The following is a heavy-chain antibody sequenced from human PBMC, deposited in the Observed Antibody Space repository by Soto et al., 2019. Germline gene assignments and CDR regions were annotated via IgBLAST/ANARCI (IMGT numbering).Heavy chain of an antibody. V-gene: IGHV3-48*02. CDR3: AMEWSVYYYGMDV. J-gene: IGHJ6*02. CDR1: GFTFSSYS. D-gene: IGHD3-3*01. Sequence: VGSLRVSCAASGFTFSSYSMNWVRQAPGKGLEWVSYISSSSSTIYYADSVKGRFTISRDNAKNSLYLKMNSLRDEDTAVYYCAMEWSVYYYGMDVWGQGTTVTVSS. CDR2: ISSSSSTI.